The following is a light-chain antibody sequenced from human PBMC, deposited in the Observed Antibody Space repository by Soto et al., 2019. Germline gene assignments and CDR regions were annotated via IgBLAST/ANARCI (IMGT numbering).Light chain of an antibody. J-gene: IGKJ1*01. CDR2: GVS. CDR1: QSVSSY. V-gene: IGKV3-15*01. Sequence: EIVLTQSPATLSLSPGERATLSCRASQSVSSYLAWYQQKPGQAPRLLIFGVSTRATGIPARFSGSGSGTEYTLTISSLQSEDSAVYYCQQYNKWPPSTFGQGTKVDIK. CDR3: QQYNKWPPST.